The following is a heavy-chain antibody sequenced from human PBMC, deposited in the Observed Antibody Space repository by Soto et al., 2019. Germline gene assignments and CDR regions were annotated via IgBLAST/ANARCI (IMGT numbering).Heavy chain of an antibody. D-gene: IGHD3-16*01. V-gene: IGHV1-69*08. CDR3: AREDYDYIWGSYIHSGMFDY. J-gene: IGHJ4*02. CDR2: IIPILVIA. Sequence: QVQLVQSGAAVKKPGSSVKVSCKASGGTFSSYTLSWVRQAPGHGLEWMGRIIPILVIANYAQKFQGRVTITADKSTSTNYMELISLRSEDTAVYYCAREDYDYIWGSYIHSGMFDYLGQGTLVTVSS. CDR1: GGTFSSYT.